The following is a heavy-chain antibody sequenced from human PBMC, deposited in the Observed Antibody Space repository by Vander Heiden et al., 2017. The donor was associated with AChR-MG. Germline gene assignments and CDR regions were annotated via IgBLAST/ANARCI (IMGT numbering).Heavy chain of an antibody. CDR1: GFTFSNYG. CDR2: IWSDGSDK. V-gene: IGHV3-33*01. CDR3: ARDSDDSSMALSSDFDF. D-gene: IGHD3-16*01. Sequence: QVQLVESGGGVVQPGRSLRLPCAASGFTFSNYGMHWVRHAPGKGLEWVAFIWSDGSDKNSADSVKGRFTISRDNSKNKVYLQMNSLRAEDTAVYYCARDSDDSSMALSSDFDFWGQGTLVTVSS. J-gene: IGHJ4*02.